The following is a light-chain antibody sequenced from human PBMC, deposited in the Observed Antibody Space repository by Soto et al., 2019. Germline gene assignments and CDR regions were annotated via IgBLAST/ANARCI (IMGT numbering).Light chain of an antibody. CDR1: QSVSSNY. Sequence: GLTQSPGTVSLSTGERATLSCRASQSVSSNYLGWYQQKPGQAPRLLIYGASSRATGIPDRFSGSGSGTDFTLTISRLEPEDFAVYYCQQYGSSPPLSFGGGTKVDIK. V-gene: IGKV3-20*01. CDR3: QQYGSSPPLS. J-gene: IGKJ4*01. CDR2: GAS.